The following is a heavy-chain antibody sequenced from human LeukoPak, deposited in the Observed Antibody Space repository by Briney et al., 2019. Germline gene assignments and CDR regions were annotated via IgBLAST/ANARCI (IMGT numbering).Heavy chain of an antibody. Sequence: PSETLSLTCTVSGGSISGYYWNWIRQPAGKGLEWIGRIYTSGSPNYNPSLKSRVTMSVDTSKNQISLKLSSVTAADTAVYYCARDVGATFFHYWGQGTLVTVSS. D-gene: IGHD1-26*01. V-gene: IGHV4-4*07. CDR3: ARDVGATFFHY. CDR1: GGSISGYY. CDR2: IYTSGSP. J-gene: IGHJ4*02.